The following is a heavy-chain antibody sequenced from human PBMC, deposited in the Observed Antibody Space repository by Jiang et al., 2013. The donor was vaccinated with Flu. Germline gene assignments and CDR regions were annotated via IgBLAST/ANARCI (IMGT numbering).Heavy chain of an antibody. Sequence: GLVKPSETLSLTCTVSGGSISSGSYYWSWIRQPAGKGLEWIGRIYTSGSTNYNPSLKSRVTISVDTSKNQFSLKLSSVTAADTAVYYCARGRAYFDYWGQGTLVTVSS. V-gene: IGHV4-61*02. J-gene: IGHJ4*02. CDR2: IYTSGST. CDR3: ARGRAYFDY. CDR1: GGSISSGSYY.